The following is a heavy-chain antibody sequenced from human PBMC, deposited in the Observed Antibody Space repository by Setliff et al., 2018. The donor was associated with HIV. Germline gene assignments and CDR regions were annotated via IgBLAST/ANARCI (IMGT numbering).Heavy chain of an antibody. CDR1: GGSLRGYY. Sequence: PSETLSLTCAVYGGSLRGYYWTWIRQSPGKGLEWIGEINHSGATTYKPSLKSRATISVDTSKKQFSLKLNSVNAADTATYYCARYSGLGIDYWGQGTLVTVSS. CDR3: ARYSGLGIDY. J-gene: IGHJ4*02. D-gene: IGHD1-26*01. CDR2: INHSGAT. V-gene: IGHV4-34*01.